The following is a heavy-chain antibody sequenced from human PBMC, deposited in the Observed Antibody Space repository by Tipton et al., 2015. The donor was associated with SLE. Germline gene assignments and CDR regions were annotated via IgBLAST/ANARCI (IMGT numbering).Heavy chain of an antibody. V-gene: IGHV4-39*07. D-gene: IGHD3/OR15-3a*01. CDR2: IYYSGST. CDR3: ARGGLGYYYYGMDV. CDR1: GGSISSSSYY. J-gene: IGHJ6*02. Sequence: TLSLTCTVSGGSISSSSYYWGWIRQPPGKGLEWIGTIYYSGSTYYNPSLESRVAISVDTSKNQFSLQLNSVTPEDTAVYYCARGGLGYYYYGMDVWGQGTTVTVSS.